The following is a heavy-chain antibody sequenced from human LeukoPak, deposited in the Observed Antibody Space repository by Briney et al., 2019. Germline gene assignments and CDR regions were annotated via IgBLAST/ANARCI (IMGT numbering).Heavy chain of an antibody. J-gene: IGHJ4*01. CDR2: INSGGSGT. Sequence: GGSLRGSCVASGFNFSSNWMHWVRQTPGKGLMWVSRINSGGSGTSYADSVEGRFTISRDNAKNTLYLQMNNLRAEDTAMYYCASSLGPLTEYWGQGTLVTVSS. V-gene: IGHV3-74*01. D-gene: IGHD7-27*01. CDR3: ASSLGPLTEY. CDR1: GFNFSSNW.